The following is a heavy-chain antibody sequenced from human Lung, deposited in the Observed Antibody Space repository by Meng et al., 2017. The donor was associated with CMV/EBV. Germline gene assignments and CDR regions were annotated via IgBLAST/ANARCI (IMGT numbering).Heavy chain of an antibody. J-gene: IGHJ4*02. Sequence: SCAASGFTFSDYPMSWVRQAPGKGLEWVSSLSSGGSSTYYTDSVKGRFTISRDNSKNTVHLQMNSLRVEDTAVYYCAKGRAVGATTPFDYWGQGTXVTVSS. D-gene: IGHD1-26*01. V-gene: IGHV3-23*01. CDR2: LSSGGSST. CDR3: AKGRAVGATTPFDY. CDR1: GFTFSDYP.